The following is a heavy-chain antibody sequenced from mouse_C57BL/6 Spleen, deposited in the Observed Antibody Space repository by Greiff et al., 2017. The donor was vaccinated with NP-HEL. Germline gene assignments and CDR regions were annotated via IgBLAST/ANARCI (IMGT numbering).Heavy chain of an antibody. Sequence: QVQLKESGPELVKPGASVKISCKASGYAFSSSWMNWVKQRPGKGLEWIGRIYPGDGDTNYNGKFKGKATLTADKSSSTAYMQLSSLTSEDSAVYFCARYDRDYYAMDYWGQGTSVTVSS. D-gene: IGHD2-12*01. V-gene: IGHV1-82*01. CDR1: GYAFSSSW. J-gene: IGHJ4*01. CDR3: ARYDRDYYAMDY. CDR2: IYPGDGDT.